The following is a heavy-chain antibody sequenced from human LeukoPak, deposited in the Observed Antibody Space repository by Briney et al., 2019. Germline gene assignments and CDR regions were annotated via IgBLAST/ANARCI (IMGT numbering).Heavy chain of an antibody. D-gene: IGHD3-10*01. J-gene: IGHJ5*02. CDR3: ARGPGSGSYFAWFDH. Sequence: KSAETLSLTCAGYGGSFSGVYWGWIRQPPGKGLEWIGEINHSGSTNYNPSLKSRVTVSVDTSKNQFSLKLSSVTAADTAVYYCARGPGSGSYFAWFDHWGQGTPVTVSS. V-gene: IGHV4-34*01. CDR1: GGSFSGVY. CDR2: INHSGST.